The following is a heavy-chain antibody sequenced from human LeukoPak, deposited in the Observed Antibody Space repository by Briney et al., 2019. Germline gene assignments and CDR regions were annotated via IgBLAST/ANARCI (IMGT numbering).Heavy chain of an antibody. J-gene: IGHJ5*02. D-gene: IGHD6-19*01. CDR1: GGSLSSFY. Sequence: SETMSLASPVAGGSLSSFYWRWNRQPAGELLEWIGRIYTSGSTNYNPSLKSRVTMSVDTSKNQFSLKLSSVTAADTAVYYCARGYSSGWYKWFDPWGQGTLVTVSS. CDR2: IYTSGST. V-gene: IGHV4-4*07. CDR3: ARGYSSGWYKWFDP.